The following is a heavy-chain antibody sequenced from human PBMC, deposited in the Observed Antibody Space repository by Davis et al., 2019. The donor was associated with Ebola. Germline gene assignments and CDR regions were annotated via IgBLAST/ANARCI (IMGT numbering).Heavy chain of an antibody. CDR2: ISAYNGNT. CDR1: GYTFMNYA. J-gene: IGHJ3*02. V-gene: IGHV1-18*01. CDR3: TTPGGQDSGYDVFDI. D-gene: IGHD5-12*01. Sequence: ASVKVSCKASGYTFMNYAISWVRQALGQGLEWMGWISAYNGNTNYAQILQGRVTMTTDTSTGTAYMELRSLRSDDTALYYCTTPGGQDSGYDVFDIWGQGTMVTVSS.